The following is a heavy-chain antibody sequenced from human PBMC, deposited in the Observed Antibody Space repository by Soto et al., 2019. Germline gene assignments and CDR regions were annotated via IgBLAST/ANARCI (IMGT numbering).Heavy chain of an antibody. CDR1: GFTFSSYA. J-gene: IGHJ6*02. D-gene: IGHD3-10*01. V-gene: IGHV3-23*01. Sequence: GGSLRLSCAASGFTFSSYAMSWVRQAPGKGLEWVSSVSAGGDMTYYSDSVKGRFTISRDNSNNALFLQMNSLRIEDTALYYCARGDRGGSGSPASYYYSGLDVWGQGATVTVSS. CDR3: ARGDRGGSGSPASYYYSGLDV. CDR2: VSAGGDMT.